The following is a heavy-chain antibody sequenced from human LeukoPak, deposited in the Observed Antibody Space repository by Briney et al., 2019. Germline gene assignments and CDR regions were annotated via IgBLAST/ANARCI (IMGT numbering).Heavy chain of an antibody. CDR3: ARRSYYDSSGIFDY. V-gene: IGHV4-39*01. CDR2: IYYSGST. CDR1: GGSISSSSYY. D-gene: IGHD3-22*01. J-gene: IGHJ4*02. Sequence: PSETLSLTCTVSGGSISSSSYYWGWIRQPPGKGLEWIGSIYYSGSTYYNPSLKSRVTISVDTSKNQFSLKLSSATAADTAVYYCARRSYYDSSGIFDYWGQGTLVTVSS.